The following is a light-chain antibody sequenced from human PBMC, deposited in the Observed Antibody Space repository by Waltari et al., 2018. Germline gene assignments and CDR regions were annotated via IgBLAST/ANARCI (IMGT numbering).Light chain of an antibody. Sequence: QPASVSGSPGQSITISCAGTNSNIGYYNFVSWYQQHPGKAPKLMIFYVHRWASGVSHRFSGSKAGNTASLTISGLQAEDEAEYFCASYTSTNTVLFGGGTKVTVL. J-gene: IGLJ2*01. V-gene: IGLV2-14*03. CDR1: NSNIGYYNF. CDR2: YVH. CDR3: ASYTSTNTVL.